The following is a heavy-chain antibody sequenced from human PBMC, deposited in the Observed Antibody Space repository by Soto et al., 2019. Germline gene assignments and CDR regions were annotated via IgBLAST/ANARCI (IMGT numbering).Heavy chain of an antibody. D-gene: IGHD3-10*01. CDR3: AREADRWCGDTTGYYGMDV. J-gene: IGHJ6*01. CDR1: GYTFTGYY. Sequence: QVQLVQSGAEVKKPGASVKVSCKASGYTFTGYYMHWVRQAPGQGLEWMGWINPNSGGTNYAQKFQGWVTVTRDTSIRTAYMEQGRLRTDDTAVYYWAREADRWCGDTTGYYGMDVGGQGPTVTVSS. CDR2: INPNSGGT. V-gene: IGHV1-2*04.